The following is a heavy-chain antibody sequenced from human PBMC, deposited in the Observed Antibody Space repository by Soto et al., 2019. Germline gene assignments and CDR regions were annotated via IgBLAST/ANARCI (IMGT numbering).Heavy chain of an antibody. Sequence: QVQLVESGGGVVQPGRSLRLSCAASGFTFSTYGMHWVRQAPGKGLEWVAVISYDGNNKYYADSVKGRFTISRDNSKNTRYLQRSSLRAEDTAVYYCAKAVYNWNDGFFDYWGQGTLVTVSS. CDR3: AKAVYNWNDGFFDY. D-gene: IGHD1-1*01. J-gene: IGHJ4*02. CDR1: GFTFSTYG. V-gene: IGHV3-30*18. CDR2: ISYDGNNK.